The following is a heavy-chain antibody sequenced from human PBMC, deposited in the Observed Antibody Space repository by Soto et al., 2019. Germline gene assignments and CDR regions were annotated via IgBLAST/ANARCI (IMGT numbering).Heavy chain of an antibody. J-gene: IGHJ4*02. CDR3: ASAVSSGYYS. D-gene: IGHD3-22*01. CDR1: GYTFTSYW. Sequence: GESLKISCKGSGYTFTSYWIGWVRQMPGKGLEWMGRIDPSDSYTNYSPSFQGHVTISADKSISTAYLQWSSLKASDTAMYYCASAVSSGYYSWGQGTLVTVSS. CDR2: IDPSDSYT. V-gene: IGHV5-10-1*01.